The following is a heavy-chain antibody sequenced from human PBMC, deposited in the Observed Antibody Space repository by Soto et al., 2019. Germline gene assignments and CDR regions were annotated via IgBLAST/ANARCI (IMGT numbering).Heavy chain of an antibody. CDR1: GDSLSSSRYF. CDR3: AREPLT. Sequence: PSETLSLTCTVFGDSLSSSRYFWGWIRQPPGKGLEWIGEIYHSGSTNYNPSLKSRVTISVDTSKNQFSLKLSSVTAADTAVYYCAREPLTWGQGTLVTVSS. J-gene: IGHJ4*02. CDR2: IYHSGST. V-gene: IGHV4-39*07.